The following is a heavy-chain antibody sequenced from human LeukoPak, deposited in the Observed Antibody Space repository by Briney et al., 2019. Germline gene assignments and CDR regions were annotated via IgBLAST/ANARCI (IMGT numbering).Heavy chain of an antibody. J-gene: IGHJ4*02. D-gene: IGHD3-3*01. V-gene: IGHV3-64*01. CDR2: ISSNGGST. CDR1: GFTFSSYA. CDR3: ARGSEWLLRAYYFDY. Sequence: PGGSLRLSCAASGFTFSSYAMHWVRQAPGKGLEYVSAISSNGGSTYYANSVKGRFTISRDNSKNTLYLQMGSLRAEDMAVYYCARGSEWLLRAYYFDYWGQGTLVTVSS.